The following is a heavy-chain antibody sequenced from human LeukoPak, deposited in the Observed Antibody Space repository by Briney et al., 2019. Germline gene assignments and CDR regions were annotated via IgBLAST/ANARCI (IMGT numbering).Heavy chain of an antibody. CDR3: AREPVAADAFDI. CDR2: IYHSGSI. D-gene: IGHD6-13*01. CDR1: GGSISSSNW. V-gene: IGHV4-4*02. J-gene: IGHJ3*02. Sequence: SETLSLTCVVSGGSISSSNWWSWVRQPPGKGLEWIGEIYHSGSINYCPSLRSRVTISVDRSKNQFSLNVSSVTAADTAVYYCAREPVAADAFDIWGQGTMVTVSS.